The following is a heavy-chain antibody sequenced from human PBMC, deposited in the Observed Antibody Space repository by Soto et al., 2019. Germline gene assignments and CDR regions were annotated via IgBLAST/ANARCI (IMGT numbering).Heavy chain of an antibody. V-gene: IGHV3-23*01. Sequence: HLGGSLRLSCAAPGFTFSSYAMSWVRQAPGKGLEWVSAISGSGGSTYYADSVKGRFTISRDNSKNTLYLQMNSLRAEDTAVYYCAKQHGYYGSGSSNWFDPWGQGTLVTVSS. D-gene: IGHD3-10*01. J-gene: IGHJ5*02. CDR2: ISGSGGST. CDR1: GFTFSSYA. CDR3: AKQHGYYGSGSSNWFDP.